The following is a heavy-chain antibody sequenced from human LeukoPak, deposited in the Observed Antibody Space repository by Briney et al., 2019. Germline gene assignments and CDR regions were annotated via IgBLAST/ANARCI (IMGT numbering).Heavy chain of an antibody. CDR1: GGSISSYY. CDR2: IYYSGST. D-gene: IGHD3-3*01. Sequence: SETLSLTCTVSGGSISSYYWSWIRQPPGKGLEWIGYIYYSGSTNYNPSLKSRVTISVDTSKNQFSLKLSSVTAADTAVYYCARQFWSGCSPLDYWGQGTLVTVSS. J-gene: IGHJ4*02. V-gene: IGHV4-59*01. CDR3: ARQFWSGCSPLDY.